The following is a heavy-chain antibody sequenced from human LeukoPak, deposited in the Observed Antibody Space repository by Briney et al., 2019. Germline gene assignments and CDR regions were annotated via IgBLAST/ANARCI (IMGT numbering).Heavy chain of an antibody. CDR2: ISGSGGNT. J-gene: IGHJ4*02. V-gene: IGHV3-23*01. CDR3: AKIPSNTAMAKGSIDY. CDR1: GFTFSNNA. Sequence: GGSLRLSCAASGFTFSNNAMSWVRQAPGKGLEWVSAISGSGGNTYYADSVKGRFTISRDNSKNTLFLQMNSLRAEDTAVYYCAKIPSNTAMAKGSIDYWGQGTLVTVSS. D-gene: IGHD5-18*01.